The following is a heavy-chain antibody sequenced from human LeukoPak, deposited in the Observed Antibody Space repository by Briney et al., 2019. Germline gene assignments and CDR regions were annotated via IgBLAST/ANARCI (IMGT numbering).Heavy chain of an antibody. J-gene: IGHJ4*02. Sequence: PGRSLRLSCAASGFTFDDYAMHWVRQAPGKGLEWVSGISWNSGSIGYADSVKGRFTISRDNAKNSLYLQMNSLRAEDTAIYYCARGFDVLNGIDYWGQGTLVTVSS. D-gene: IGHD3-9*01. CDR1: GFTFDDYA. V-gene: IGHV3-9*01. CDR3: ARGFDVLNGIDY. CDR2: ISWNSGSI.